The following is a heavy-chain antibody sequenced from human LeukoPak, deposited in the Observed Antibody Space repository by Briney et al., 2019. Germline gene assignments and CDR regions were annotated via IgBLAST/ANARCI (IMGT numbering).Heavy chain of an antibody. CDR1: GFTFSTYS. Sequence: PWGSLRLSCAASGFTFSTYSMNWVRQAPGKGLEWVSSISGSSSYIYYADSVKGRFTISRDNAKNSLYLQMNSLRVEDTALYHCARKGLGGELGGFDSWGQGTLVTVSS. CDR3: ARKGLGGELGGFDS. CDR2: ISGSSSYI. V-gene: IGHV3-21*04. J-gene: IGHJ4*02. D-gene: IGHD1-7*01.